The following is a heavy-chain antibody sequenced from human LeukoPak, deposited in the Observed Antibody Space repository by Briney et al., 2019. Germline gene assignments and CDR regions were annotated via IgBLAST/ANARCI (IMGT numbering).Heavy chain of an antibody. Sequence: SETLSLTCAVYGGSFSGYYWSWIRQPPGKGLEWVGEINHSGSTNYNPSLKSRVTISVDTSKNQFCLELSSVTAADKAVCYCASPGATYYYGSGSFFYWGQGTLVTVSS. J-gene: IGHJ4*02. CDR3: ASPGATYYYGSGSFFY. CDR2: INHSGST. CDR1: GGSFSGYY. V-gene: IGHV4-34*01. D-gene: IGHD3-10*01.